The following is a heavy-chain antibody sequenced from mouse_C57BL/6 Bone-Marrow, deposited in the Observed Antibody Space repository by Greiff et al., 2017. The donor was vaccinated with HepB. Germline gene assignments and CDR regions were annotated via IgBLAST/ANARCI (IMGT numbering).Heavy chain of an antibody. CDR2: IYPRSGNT. D-gene: IGHD2-2*01. Sequence: VKLQESGAELARPGASVKLSCKASGYTFTSYGISWVKQRTGQGLEWIGEIYPRSGNTYYNEKFKGKATLTADKSSSTAYMELRSLTSEDSAVYFCAGRGVTKGFAYWGQGTLVTVSA. CDR3: AGRGVTKGFAY. J-gene: IGHJ3*01. CDR1: GYTFTSYG. V-gene: IGHV1-81*01.